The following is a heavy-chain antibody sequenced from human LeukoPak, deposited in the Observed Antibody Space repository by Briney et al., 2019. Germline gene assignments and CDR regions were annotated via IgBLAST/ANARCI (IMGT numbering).Heavy chain of an antibody. CDR1: GYSFTTCG. CDR3: ARDMIAARPNWFDP. V-gene: IGHV1-18*01. D-gene: IGHD6-6*01. Sequence: ASAKVSCKASGYSFTTCGISWVRQAPGQGLEWMGWISAYNGNTNYAQKLQGRVTMTTDTSTSTAYMELRSLRYDDTAVYYCARDMIAARPNWFDPWGQGTLVTVSS. CDR2: ISAYNGNT. J-gene: IGHJ5*02.